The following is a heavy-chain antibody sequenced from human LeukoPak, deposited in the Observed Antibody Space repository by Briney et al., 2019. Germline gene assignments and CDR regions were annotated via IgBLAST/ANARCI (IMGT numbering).Heavy chain of an antibody. CDR1: GFTFSSHA. CDR2: ISGSGCST. CDR3: AMNAGQWLVPFDH. V-gene: IGHV3-23*01. D-gene: IGHD6-19*01. Sequence: GGSLRLSCEASGFTFSSHAMNWVRQAPGKGLEGVSLISGSGCSTYYADAVKGLRTLPRDNANKPLYVLVNTPRGEEPDVYYCAMNAGQWLVPFDHWGQGTLVNVS. J-gene: IGHJ4*02.